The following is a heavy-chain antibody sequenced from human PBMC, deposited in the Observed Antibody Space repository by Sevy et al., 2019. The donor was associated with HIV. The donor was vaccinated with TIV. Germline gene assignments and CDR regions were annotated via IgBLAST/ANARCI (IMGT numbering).Heavy chain of an antibody. CDR2: FCDRSDTI. CDR1: GFIFSNYY. D-gene: IGHD2-15*01. J-gene: IGHJ4*02. Sequence: GGSLRLSCAASGFIFSNYYMTWVRQAPGKGLEWVSYFCDRSDTISYADSVKGRFTSSRDNAKNGLYLQMSSLRGEDTAVYYCARVRDRYCSGGSCYYGYFFDYWGQGTLVTVSS. V-gene: IGHV3-48*01. CDR3: ARVRDRYCSGGSCYYGYFFDY.